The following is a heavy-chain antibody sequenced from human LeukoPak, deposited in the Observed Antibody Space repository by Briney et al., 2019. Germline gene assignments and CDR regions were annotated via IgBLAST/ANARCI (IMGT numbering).Heavy chain of an antibody. CDR2: IYNSGTT. D-gene: IGHD6-13*01. CDR1: GGSISSYS. Sequence: PSETLSLTCPVSGGSISSYSWSWIRQPPGKGLEWIGYIYNSGTTTYNPSLKSRVTISVDTSENQLSLKLSSVTAADTAVYYCATGVFCAGCDCRGHGTQVIVSS. J-gene: IGHJ4*01. CDR3: ATGVFCAGCDC. V-gene: IGHV4-59*12.